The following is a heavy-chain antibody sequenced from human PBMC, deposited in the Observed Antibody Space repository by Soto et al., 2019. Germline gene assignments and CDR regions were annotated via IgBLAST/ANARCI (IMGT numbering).Heavy chain of an antibody. CDR3: TKGNPFDF. Sequence: GSLRLSCAASGFTLSSQGMHWVRQAPGKGLEWVAVISYDGSDKDYADSVKGRFTISRDNSKNTLYLQMNSLRVEDTAVYYCTKGNPFDFWGQGVLVTV. J-gene: IGHJ4*02. CDR2: ISYDGSDK. CDR1: GFTLSSQG. V-gene: IGHV3-30*18.